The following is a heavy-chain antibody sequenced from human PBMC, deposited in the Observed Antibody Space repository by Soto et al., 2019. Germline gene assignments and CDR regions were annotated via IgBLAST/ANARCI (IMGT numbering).Heavy chain of an antibody. J-gene: IGHJ4*02. D-gene: IGHD1-26*01. CDR3: AGREVQGPIGY. V-gene: IGHV4-28*01. CDR2: IYYSGTT. CDR1: GYSISSSNW. Sequence: QVQLQESGPGLVKPSDTLSLTCAVSGYSISSSNWWGWIRQPPAKGLEWIGYIYYSGTTYYNPSLKSRVTMPVATSKDQFSLKLTSVTAVDTAVYYCAGREVQGPIGYWGQGTLVTVSS.